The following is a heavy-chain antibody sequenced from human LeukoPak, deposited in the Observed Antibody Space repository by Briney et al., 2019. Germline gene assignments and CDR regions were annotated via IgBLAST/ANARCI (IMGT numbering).Heavy chain of an antibody. CDR1: GFTFSSYG. V-gene: IGHV3-33*01. CDR2: IWYDGSNK. D-gene: IGHD2-2*01. CDR3: ARDIGYCSSTSCSVGFDY. J-gene: IGHJ4*02. Sequence: PGRSLRLSCAASGFTFSSYGMHWVRQAPGKGLEWVAVIWYDGSNKYYADSVKGRFTISRDNSKNTLYLQMNSLRAEDTAVYYCARDIGYCSSTSCSVGFDYWGQGTLVTVSS.